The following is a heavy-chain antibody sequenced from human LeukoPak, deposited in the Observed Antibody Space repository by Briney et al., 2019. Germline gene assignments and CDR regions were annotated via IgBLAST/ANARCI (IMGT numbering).Heavy chain of an antibody. V-gene: IGHV6-1*01. J-gene: IGHJ4*02. CDR1: GDSVSSNSAA. D-gene: IGHD6-19*01. CDR2: TYYRSKWYN. Sequence: SQTLSLTCAISGDSVSSNSAAWNWIRQSPSRGLEWLGRTYYRSKWYNDYAVSVKSRITINPDTSKNQFSLQLNSVTPEDTAVYYCARVVEYSSGWYGGYYFDYWGQGTLVTVSS. CDR3: ARVVEYSSGWYGGYYFDY.